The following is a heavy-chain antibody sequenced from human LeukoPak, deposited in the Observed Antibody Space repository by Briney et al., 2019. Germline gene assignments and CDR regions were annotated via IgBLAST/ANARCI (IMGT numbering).Heavy chain of an antibody. Sequence: SVKVSCKASGGTFSSYAIRWVRQAPGQGLEWMGRIIPIFGTANYAQKFQGRVTITTDESTSTAYMELSSLRSEDTAVYYCARLSSSSPPEDFWGQGTLVTVSS. D-gene: IGHD6-13*01. CDR2: IIPIFGTA. CDR1: GGTFSSYA. J-gene: IGHJ4*02. CDR3: ARLSSSSPPEDF. V-gene: IGHV1-69*05.